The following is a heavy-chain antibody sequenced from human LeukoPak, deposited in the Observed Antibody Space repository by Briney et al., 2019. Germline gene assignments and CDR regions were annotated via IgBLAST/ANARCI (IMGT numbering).Heavy chain of an antibody. CDR1: GFTFSSYA. CDR2: FKSKTDGGTT. D-gene: IGHD5-18*01. V-gene: IGHV3-15*01. Sequence: GGSLRLSCAASGFTFSSYAMSWVRQAPGKGLEWVGHFKSKTDGGTTDYAAPVKGTFTISRDDSKNTLYLQMNSLKTEDTAVYYCTTGYNYLAYWGQGTLVTVSS. CDR3: TTGYNYLAY. J-gene: IGHJ4*02.